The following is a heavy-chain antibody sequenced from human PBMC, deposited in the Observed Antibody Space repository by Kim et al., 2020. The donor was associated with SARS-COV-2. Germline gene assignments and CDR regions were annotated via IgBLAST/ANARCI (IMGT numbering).Heavy chain of an antibody. V-gene: IGHV3-30*02. Sequence: GRFTISRDNSKNTLYLQMNSLRAEDTAVYYCAKDAGEGIAVTSLLGGMDVWGQGTTVTVSS. D-gene: IGHD6-19*01. CDR3: AKDAGEGIAVTSLLGGMDV. J-gene: IGHJ6*02.